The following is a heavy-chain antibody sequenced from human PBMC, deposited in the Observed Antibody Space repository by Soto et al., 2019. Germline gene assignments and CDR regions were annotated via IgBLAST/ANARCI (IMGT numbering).Heavy chain of an antibody. V-gene: IGHV2-5*02. CDR1: GFSLSTSGVG. CDR3: AHSLGLVVPSGWLFNWFDP. CDR2: IYWDDDK. D-gene: IGHD3-9*01. J-gene: IGHJ5*02. Sequence: SGPTLVNPTQTLTLTCTFSGFSLSTSGVGVGWIRQPPGKALEWLALIYWDDDKRYSPSLKSRLTITKDTSKNQVVLTMTNMDPVDTATYYCAHSLGLVVPSGWLFNWFDPWGQGTLVTVSS.